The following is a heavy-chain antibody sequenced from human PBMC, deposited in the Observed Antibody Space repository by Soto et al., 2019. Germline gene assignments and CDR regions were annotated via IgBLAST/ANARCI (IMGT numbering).Heavy chain of an antibody. J-gene: IGHJ3*02. CDR1: GFTFSSYA. D-gene: IGHD3-3*01. CDR2: ISGSGGST. CDR3: AKDPGPANISRYDFWSGYYSPNAFDI. V-gene: IGHV3-23*01. Sequence: GGSLRLSCAASGFTFSSYAMSWVRQAPGKGLEWVSAISGSGGSTYYADSVKGRFTISRDNSKNTLYLQMNSLRAEETAVYYCAKDPGPANISRYDFWSGYYSPNAFDIWGQGTMVTVSS.